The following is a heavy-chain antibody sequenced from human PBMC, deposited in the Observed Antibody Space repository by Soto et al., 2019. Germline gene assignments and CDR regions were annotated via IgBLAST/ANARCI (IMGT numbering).Heavy chain of an antibody. CDR1: GGSISSSSYY. D-gene: IGHD3-10*01. Sequence: QLQLQESGPGLVKPSETLSLTCTVSGGSISSSSYYWGWIRQPPGKGLEWIGSIYYSGSTYYNPSLKSRVTISVDTSKNQFSLKLSSVTAADTAVYYCARHPNYGSGNGWFDPWGQGTLVTVSS. CDR2: IYYSGST. J-gene: IGHJ5*02. V-gene: IGHV4-39*01. CDR3: ARHPNYGSGNGWFDP.